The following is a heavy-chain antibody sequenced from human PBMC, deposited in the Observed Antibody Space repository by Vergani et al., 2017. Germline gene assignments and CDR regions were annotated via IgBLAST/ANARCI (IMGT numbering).Heavy chain of an antibody. CDR3: AGGESYELLWYFDL. J-gene: IGHJ2*01. D-gene: IGHD3-16*01. V-gene: IGHV3-33*01. CDR2: IWYDGSNK. CDR1: GFTFSSYG. Sequence: QVQLVESGGGVVQPGRSLRLSCAASGFTFSSYGMHWVRQAPGKGLEWVAVIWYDGSNKYYADSVKGRFTISRDNSKNTLYLQMNSLRAEYTAVYYCAGGESYELLWYFDLWGRGTLVTVSS.